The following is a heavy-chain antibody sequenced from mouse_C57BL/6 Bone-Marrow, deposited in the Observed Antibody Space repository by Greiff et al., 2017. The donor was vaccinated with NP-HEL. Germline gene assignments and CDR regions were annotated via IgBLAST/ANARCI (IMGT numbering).Heavy chain of an antibody. D-gene: IGHD2-4*01. CDR1: GFTFSSYG. J-gene: IGHJ4*01. V-gene: IGHV5-6*01. CDR3: ARVGIYYDYDVDY. CDR2: ISSGGRYT. Sequence: EVQGVESGGDLVKPGGSLKLSCAASGFTFSSYGMSWVRQTPDKRLEWVATISSGGRYTYYPDSVKGRFTISRDNAKNTLYLQMSSLKSEDTAMYYCARVGIYYDYDVDYWGQGTSVTVSS.